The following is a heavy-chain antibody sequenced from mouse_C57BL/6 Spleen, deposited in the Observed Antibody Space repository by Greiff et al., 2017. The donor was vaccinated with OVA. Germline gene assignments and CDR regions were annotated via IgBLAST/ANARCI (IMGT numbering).Heavy chain of an antibody. CDR2: ISDGGSYT. CDR3: ARDGYYGSSPYFDY. V-gene: IGHV5-4*01. D-gene: IGHD1-1*01. J-gene: IGHJ2*01. CDR1: GFTFSSYA. Sequence: EVKLVESGGGLVKPGGSLKLSCAASGFTFSSYAMSWVRQTPEKRLEWVATISDGGSYTYYTDNVQGRFTISRDNAKNNLYLLMSHLKSEDTAMYYCARDGYYGSSPYFDYWGQGTTLTVSS.